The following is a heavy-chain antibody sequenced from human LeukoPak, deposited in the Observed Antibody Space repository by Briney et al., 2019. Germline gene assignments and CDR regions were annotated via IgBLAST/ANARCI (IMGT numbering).Heavy chain of an antibody. CDR3: AKTIASLGSGARYFDP. Sequence: WESLRISCKASGYSFTNYWIAWVRQKPGKGLEWMGIMHPGESEINYSPSFEGQVTISDDTSISTAYLEWYSLKASDSAIYYCAKTIASLGSGARYFDPWGQGTMITVSS. J-gene: IGHJ5*02. V-gene: IGHV5-51*01. CDR2: MHPGESEI. CDR1: GYSFTNYW. D-gene: IGHD5/OR15-5a*01.